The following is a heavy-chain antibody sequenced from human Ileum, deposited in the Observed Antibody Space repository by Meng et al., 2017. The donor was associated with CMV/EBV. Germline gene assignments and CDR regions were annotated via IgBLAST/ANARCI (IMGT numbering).Heavy chain of an antibody. D-gene: IGHD6-19*01. CDR1: GYTFATHW. Sequence: KVSCKGSGYTFATHWIGWVRQMPGRGLEWMGIIYPGDSNVRYSPSFQGQATISADKSINTAYLQWNSLKASDTAVYYCARLIPQWLGLDYWGQGTLVTVSS. CDR3: ARLIPQWLGLDY. V-gene: IGHV5-51*01. J-gene: IGHJ4*02. CDR2: IYPGDSNV.